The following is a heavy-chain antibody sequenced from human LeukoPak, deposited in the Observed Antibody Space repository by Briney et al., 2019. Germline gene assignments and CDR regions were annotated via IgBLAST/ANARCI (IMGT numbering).Heavy chain of an antibody. CDR3: ASAPGPLGGYYYYGMDV. CDR2: IIPIFGTA. J-gene: IGHJ6*02. V-gene: IGHV1-69*13. D-gene: IGHD3-16*01. CDR1: GGTFSSYA. Sequence: SVKVFCKASGGTFSSYAISWVRQAPGQGLEWMGGIIPIFGTANYAQKFQGRVTITADESTSTAYMELSSLRSEDTAVYYCASAPGPLGGYYYYGMDVWGQGTTVTVSS.